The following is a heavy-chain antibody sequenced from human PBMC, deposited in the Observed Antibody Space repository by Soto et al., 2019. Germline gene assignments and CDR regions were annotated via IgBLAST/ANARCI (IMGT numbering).Heavy chain of an antibody. V-gene: IGHV4-39*01. CDR3: ARLPSGSYYEY. CDR2: IYYSGST. CDR1: GGSISSSSYY. J-gene: IGHJ4*02. D-gene: IGHD1-26*01. Sequence: QLQLQESGPGLVKPSETLSLTCTVSGGSISSSSYYWGWIRQPPGKGLEWIGSIYYSGSTYYNPSLMSRVTISVDTSKNQFSLRLSSVTAADTAVYYCARLPSGSYYEYWGQGTLVTVSS.